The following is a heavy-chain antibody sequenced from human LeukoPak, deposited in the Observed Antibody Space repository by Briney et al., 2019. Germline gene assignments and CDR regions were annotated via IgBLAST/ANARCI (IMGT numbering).Heavy chain of an antibody. CDR3: AKDINDSSGYYDY. J-gene: IGHJ4*02. CDR1: GFTFDDYA. D-gene: IGHD3-22*01. V-gene: IGHV3-9*01. Sequence: TGGSLRLSCAASGFTFDDYAMHWVRQAPGEGLEWVSGISWNSGSIAYADSVKGRFTISRDNAKNSLYLQMNSLRAEDTALYYCAKDINDSSGYYDYWGQGTLVTVSS. CDR2: ISWNSGSI.